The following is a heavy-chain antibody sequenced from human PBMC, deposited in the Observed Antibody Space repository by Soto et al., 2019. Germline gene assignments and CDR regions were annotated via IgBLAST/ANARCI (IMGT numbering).Heavy chain of an antibody. CDR2: IIP. Sequence: QVQLVQSGAEMKKPGSSVKVSCKASGGTFSSYAINWVRQAPGQGLEWMGGIIPAQKFRGRVTITADGSTSTSYMDLSSLTSDDTAIYYCARRASAGDFDFWGQGTLVTVSS. CDR3: ARRASAGDFDF. V-gene: IGHV1-69*01. J-gene: IGHJ4*02. CDR1: GGTFSSYA.